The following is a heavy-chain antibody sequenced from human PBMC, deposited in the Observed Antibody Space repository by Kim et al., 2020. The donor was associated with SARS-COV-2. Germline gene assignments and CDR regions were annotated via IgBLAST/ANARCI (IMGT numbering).Heavy chain of an antibody. Sequence: GGSLRLSCAASGFTFSSYSMNWVRQAPGKGLEWVSSISSSSSYIYYADSVKGRFTISRDNAKNSLYLQMNSLRAEDTAVYYCARDAWAERRKVILSAFDIWGQGTMVTVSS. J-gene: IGHJ3*02. CDR3: ARDAWAERRKVILSAFDI. CDR1: GFTFSSYS. CDR2: ISSSSSYI. V-gene: IGHV3-21*01. D-gene: IGHD3-9*01.